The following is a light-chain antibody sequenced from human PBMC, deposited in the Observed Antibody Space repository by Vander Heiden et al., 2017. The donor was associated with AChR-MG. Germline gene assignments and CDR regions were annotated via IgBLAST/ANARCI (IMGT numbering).Light chain of an antibody. V-gene: IGLV10-54*01. Sequence: QAGLTQPPSLSQGLSPPATRTCTGNSNKVGRKGAAWLQQHQGHPPRLLSYRSDNRPSGIAERFSAARSGSTASLTITGLQPEDEADYYCSAWDSSLDAWVFGGGTTLTVL. J-gene: IGLJ3*02. CDR3: SAWDSSLDAWV. CDR1: SNKVGRKG. CDR2: RSD.